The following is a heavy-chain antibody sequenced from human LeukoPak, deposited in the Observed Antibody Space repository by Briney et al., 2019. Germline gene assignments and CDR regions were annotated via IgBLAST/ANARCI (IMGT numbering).Heavy chain of an antibody. J-gene: IGHJ4*02. CDR2: ISSSSTYI. CDR1: GFTFSSYS. CDR3: ARGEAVAAPPDY. D-gene: IGHD6-19*01. V-gene: IGHV3-21*01. Sequence: PGGSLRLSCAASGFTFSSYSMSWVRQAPGKGLEWVSSISSSSTYIYYADSLKGRFTISRDNAKNSLYLQMNSLRAEDTAVYYCARGEAVAAPPDYWGQGTLVTVSS.